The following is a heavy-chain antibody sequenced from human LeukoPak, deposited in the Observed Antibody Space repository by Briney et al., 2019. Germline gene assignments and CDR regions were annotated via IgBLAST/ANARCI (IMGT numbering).Heavy chain of an antibody. CDR1: GGSISSTHW. CDR3: ARDQWLLRGGDHDAFDI. V-gene: IGHV4-4*02. J-gene: IGHJ3*02. Sequence: SGTLSLTCAVSGGSISSTHWWNWVRQPPGKGLEWIGEIFHSGTTNYNPSLKSRVTILIDKSKNQFSLKLRSVTAADTAVYYCARDQWLLRGGDHDAFDIWGQGTMVTVSS. D-gene: IGHD6-19*01. CDR2: IFHSGTT.